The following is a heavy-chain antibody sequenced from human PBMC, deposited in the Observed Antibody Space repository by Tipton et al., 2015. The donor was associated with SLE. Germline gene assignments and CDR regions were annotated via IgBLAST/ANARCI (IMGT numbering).Heavy chain of an antibody. CDR2: IYFAGNP. D-gene: IGHD3-10*01. J-gene: IGHJ6*02. CDR1: GGSINSDTHY. V-gene: IGHV4-39*07. Sequence: TLSLTCTVSGGSINSDTHYWAWIRQPPGRGLEWIGSIYFAGNPYYSPSIKSRVTISVDTSKDQFSLRLTSLTAADTAVYFCARGKYYGSSSYQKGPSPGGLDIWGQGTTVTVSS. CDR3: ARGKYYGSSSYQKGPSPGGLDI.